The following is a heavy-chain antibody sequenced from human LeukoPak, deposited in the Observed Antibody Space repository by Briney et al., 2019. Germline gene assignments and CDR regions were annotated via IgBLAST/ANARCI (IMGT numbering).Heavy chain of an antibody. V-gene: IGHV3-64D*09. J-gene: IGHJ4*02. CDR3: VKDKWIDH. CDR1: GFTFSSYT. CDR2: ININGGRT. D-gene: IGHD2-8*01. Sequence: GGSLRLSCSVSGFTFSSYTMHWVRQAPGKGLEYVSAININGGRTYYADSVKGRFTISRDNSKNTLYLQMSSLRAEDTAVYYCVKDKWIDHWGQGTLVTVSS.